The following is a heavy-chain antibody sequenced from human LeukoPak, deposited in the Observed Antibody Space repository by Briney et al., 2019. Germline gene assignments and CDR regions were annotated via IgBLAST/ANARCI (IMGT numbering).Heavy chain of an antibody. J-gene: IGHJ6*04. D-gene: IGHD5-24*01. CDR2: ISSSGSTI. V-gene: IGHV3-11*01. CDR3: ARVRWAAQEMDV. Sequence: GGSLRLSCAASGFTFSTYWMTWVRQAPGKGLEWVSYISSSGSTIYYADSVKGRFTISRDNATNSLYLQMNSLRAEDTAVYYCARVRWAAQEMDVWGKGTTVTVSS. CDR1: GFTFSTYW.